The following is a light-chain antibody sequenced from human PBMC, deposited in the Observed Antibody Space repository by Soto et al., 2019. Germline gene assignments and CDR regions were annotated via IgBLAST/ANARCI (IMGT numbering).Light chain of an antibody. CDR3: LHHGSSLWT. CDR1: QSVSSSY. J-gene: IGKJ1*01. Sequence: EVVMTQSPATLSVSPGERATLSCRASQSVSSSYLAWYQQKPGQAPRLLIYGASNRATGFPARFSGSGSGTEFTLTISSLQSEDFAMYYCLHHGSSLWTFGQGTKVDIK. V-gene: IGKV3-20*01. CDR2: GAS.